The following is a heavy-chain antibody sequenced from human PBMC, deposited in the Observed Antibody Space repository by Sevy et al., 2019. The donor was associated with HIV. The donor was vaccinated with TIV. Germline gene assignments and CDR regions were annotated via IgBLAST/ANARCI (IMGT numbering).Heavy chain of an antibody. CDR3: TTDGGSGYYYVRAFDV. CDR2: IRNNNEGETT. D-gene: IGHD3-22*01. V-gene: IGHV3-15*01. J-gene: IGHJ3*01. CDR1: GFTFSGAW. Sequence: GGSLRLSCAASGFTFSGAWMNWVRQAPGKGLEWVGRIRNNNEGETTEFAAPVQARFGTSRDDSRNTVYLKMNSLRTEETAVYYCTTDGGSGYYYVRAFDVWGQGTMVTVSS.